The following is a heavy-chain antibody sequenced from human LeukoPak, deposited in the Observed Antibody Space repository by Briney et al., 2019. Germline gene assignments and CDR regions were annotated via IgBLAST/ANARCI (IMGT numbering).Heavy chain of an antibody. Sequence: GGSLRLSCTASGFTFSTYWMSWVRQAPGKGLVWVSRINSDGSSTSYADSVKGRFTISRDNAKNTLYLQMNSLRAEDTAVYYCARGPKMTTVTYWGQGTLVTVSS. CDR1: GFTFSTYW. CDR3: ARGPKMTTVTY. CDR2: INSDGSST. J-gene: IGHJ4*02. D-gene: IGHD4-17*01. V-gene: IGHV3-74*01.